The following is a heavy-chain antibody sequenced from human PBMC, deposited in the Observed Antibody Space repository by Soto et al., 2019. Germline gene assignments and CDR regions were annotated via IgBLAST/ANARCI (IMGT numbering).Heavy chain of an antibody. D-gene: IGHD3-22*01. J-gene: IGHJ4*02. CDR1: GGSISSSNW. V-gene: IGHV4-4*02. CDR3: ASSYDSSGYYSFYFDY. CDR2: IYHSGST. Sequence: QVQLQESGPGLVKPSGTLSLTCAVSGGSISSSNWWSWVRQPPGKGLEWIGEIYHSGSTNYNPSLKSRVTISVDKSKNKFSLKLSSVTAADTAVYYCASSYDSSGYYSFYFDYWGQGTLVTVSS.